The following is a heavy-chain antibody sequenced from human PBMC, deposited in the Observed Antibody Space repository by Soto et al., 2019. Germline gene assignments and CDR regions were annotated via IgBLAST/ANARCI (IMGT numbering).Heavy chain of an antibody. Sequence: GGSLRLSCAASGFTFSSYGMHWVRQAPGKGLEWVAVISYDGSNKYYADSVKGRFTISRDNSKNTLYLQMNSLRAEDTAVYYCAKDRCTNGVCQSIHYYYYYGMDVWGQGTTVTSP. CDR2: ISYDGSNK. V-gene: IGHV3-30*18. CDR1: GFTFSSYG. J-gene: IGHJ6*02. CDR3: AKDRCTNGVCQSIHYYYYYGMDV. D-gene: IGHD2-8*01.